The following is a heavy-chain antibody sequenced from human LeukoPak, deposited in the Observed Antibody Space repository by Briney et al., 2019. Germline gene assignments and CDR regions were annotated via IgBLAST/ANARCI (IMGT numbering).Heavy chain of an antibody. CDR2: IYTSGST. Sequence: SETLSLTCTVSGGSISSYYWSWIRQPAGKGLEWIGRIYTSGSTNYNPSLKSRVTISVDTSKNQLSLKLSSLTAADTAVYYCARHEYSGSYYGLSWFDPWGQGTLVTVSS. J-gene: IGHJ5*02. D-gene: IGHD1-26*01. CDR3: ARHEYSGSYYGLSWFDP. CDR1: GGSISSYY. V-gene: IGHV4-4*07.